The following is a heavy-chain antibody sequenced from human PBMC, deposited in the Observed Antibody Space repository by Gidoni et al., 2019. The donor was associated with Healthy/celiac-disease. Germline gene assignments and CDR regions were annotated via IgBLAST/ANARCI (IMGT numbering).Heavy chain of an antibody. J-gene: IGHJ4*02. D-gene: IGHD6-13*01. CDR3: ARSPRVGIAAAGFDY. CDR1: GFTFSSYS. Sequence: EVQLVESGGGLVQPGGSLRLSCAASGFTFSSYSMNWVRQAPGKGLEWVSYISSSSSTIYYADSVKGRFTISRDNAKNSLYLQMNSLRAEDTAVYYCARSPRVGIAAAGFDYWGQGTLVTVSS. CDR2: ISSSSSTI. V-gene: IGHV3-48*01.